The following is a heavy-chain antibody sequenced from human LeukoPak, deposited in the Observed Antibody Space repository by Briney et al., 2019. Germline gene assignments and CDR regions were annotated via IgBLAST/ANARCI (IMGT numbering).Heavy chain of an antibody. CDR3: MRVQHYFDY. CDR1: GGSFSGYY. V-gene: IGHV4-34*01. CDR2: INHSGST. J-gene: IGHJ4*02. Sequence: SETLSLTCAVYGGSFSGYYWSWIRQPPGKGLEWIGEINHSGSTNYNPSLKSRVTISVDTSKNQFSLKLSSVTAADTAVYYCMRVQHYFDYWGQGTLVTVSS.